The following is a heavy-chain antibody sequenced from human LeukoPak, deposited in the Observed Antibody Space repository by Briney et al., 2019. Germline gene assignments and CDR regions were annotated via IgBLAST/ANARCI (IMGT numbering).Heavy chain of an antibody. CDR3: ASRLGSGWYRAFDY. CDR2: INPNSGGT. CDR1: GYTFTGYY. Sequence: ASVKASCKASGYTFTGYYMHWVRQAPGQGLEWMGWINPNSGGTNYAQKFQGRVTMTRDTSISTAYMELSRLRSDDTAVYYCASRLGSGWYRAFDYWGQGTLVTVSS. D-gene: IGHD6-19*01. J-gene: IGHJ4*02. V-gene: IGHV1-2*02.